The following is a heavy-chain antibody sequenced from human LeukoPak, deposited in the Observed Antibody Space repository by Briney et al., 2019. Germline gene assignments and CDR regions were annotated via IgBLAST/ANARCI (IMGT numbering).Heavy chain of an antibody. CDR3: AKNHGNDYGDDY. D-gene: IGHD4-17*01. V-gene: IGHV3-30*02. Sequence: PGGSLRLSCAASGFSLSSHWMSWIRQAPGKGLEWVAFIRYDGSNKYSADSVKGRFTISRDNSKNTLYLQMNSLRAEDTAVYYCAKNHGNDYGDDYWGQGTLVTVSS. J-gene: IGHJ4*02. CDR2: IRYDGSNK. CDR1: GFSLSSHW.